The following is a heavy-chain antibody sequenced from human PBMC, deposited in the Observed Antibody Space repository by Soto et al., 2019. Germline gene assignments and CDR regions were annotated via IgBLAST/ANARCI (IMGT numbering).Heavy chain of an antibody. V-gene: IGHV3-7*01. J-gene: IGHJ1*01. D-gene: IGHD1-26*01. Sequence: EVQLVESGGDLVQPGGSLRLSCAASGFNFSTYYMGWVRQAPGKGLEWVANIAEGGSKKDYADSVKGRFTVSRDNADNSLHLQMHSLRVEDTALYYCVRGGAALPHWGQGAWVTVSS. CDR3: VRGGAALPH. CDR2: IAEGGSKK. CDR1: GFNFSTYY.